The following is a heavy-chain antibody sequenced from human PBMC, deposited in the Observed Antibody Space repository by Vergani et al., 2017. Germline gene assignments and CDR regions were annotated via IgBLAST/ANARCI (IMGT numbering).Heavy chain of an antibody. CDR3: DRENQQQQPEYYFDY. CDR2: IYYSGST. CDR1: GGSISSGDYY. D-gene: IGHD6-13*01. J-gene: IGHJ4*02. V-gene: IGHV4-30-4*01. Sequence: QVQLQESGPGLVKPSQTLSLTCTVSGGSISSGDYYWSWIRQPPGKGLEWIGYIYYSGSTYYNPSLKSRVTISVDTSKNQFSLKLSSVTAADTAVYYCDRENQQQQPEYYFDYWGQGTLVTVSS.